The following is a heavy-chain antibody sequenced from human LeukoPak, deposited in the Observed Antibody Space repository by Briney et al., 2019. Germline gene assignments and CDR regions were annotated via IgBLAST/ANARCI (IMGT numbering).Heavy chain of an antibody. V-gene: IGHV3-11*01. CDR3: ARVAISRYFDY. CDR2: ISSSGSTI. CDR1: GFTFSSYA. J-gene: IGHJ4*02. Sequence: GGSLSLSCAASGFTFSSYAMSWLRQAPGKGLEWVSYISSSGSTIYYAYSVKGRFTISRDNAKNSLYLQMSSLRAEDTAVYYCARVAISRYFDYWGQGTLVTVSS.